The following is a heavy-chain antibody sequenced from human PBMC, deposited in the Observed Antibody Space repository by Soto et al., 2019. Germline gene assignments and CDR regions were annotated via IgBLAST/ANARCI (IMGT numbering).Heavy chain of an antibody. D-gene: IGHD6-19*01. CDR2: ISYSGST. CDR3: ARDDSTGGFDF. J-gene: IGHJ4*02. Sequence: QVQLQESGPGLVKPSETLSLTCTVSGDSISRFYWSWIRQPPGKGLEWLGYISYSGSTNYSPALRNRVTISADTAKNQFSLKLNAVTAADTAVYYCARDDSTGGFDFWGQGALVTVSS. CDR1: GDSISRFY. V-gene: IGHV4-59*01.